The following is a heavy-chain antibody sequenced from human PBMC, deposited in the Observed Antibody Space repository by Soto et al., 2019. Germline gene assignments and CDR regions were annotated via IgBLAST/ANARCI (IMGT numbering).Heavy chain of an antibody. V-gene: IGHV1-69*12. CDR1: GGTFRSYA. CDR3: ARDSKAGQWLLGTWFDP. CDR2: IIPIFGTA. D-gene: IGHD6-19*01. J-gene: IGHJ5*02. Sequence: QVQLVQSGAEVKKPGSSVKVSCKAFGGTFRSYAISWVRQAPGQGLEWIGGIIPIFGTANYAQKFQGRVTITADESTSTAYMELSSLRSEDTAVYYCARDSKAGQWLLGTWFDPWGQGTLVTVSS.